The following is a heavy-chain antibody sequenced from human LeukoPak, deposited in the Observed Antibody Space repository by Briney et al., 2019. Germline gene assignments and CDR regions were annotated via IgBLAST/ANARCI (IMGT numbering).Heavy chain of an antibody. V-gene: IGHV3-74*01. J-gene: IGHJ6*03. D-gene: IGHD3-10*01. CDR3: AKCREVPRGFYSYYYYMDV. CDR1: GFTFSNYW. CDR2: INSDGINT. Sequence: QPGGSLRLSCAASGFTFSNYWMHWVRQAPGKGLVWVSRINSDGINTSYADSVKGRFTISRDNAKNTLNLQMDSLRVEDTALYYCAKCREVPRGFYSYYYYMDVWGKGTTVTISS.